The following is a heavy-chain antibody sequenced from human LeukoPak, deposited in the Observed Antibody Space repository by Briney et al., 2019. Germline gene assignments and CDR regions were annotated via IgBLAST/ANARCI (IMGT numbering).Heavy chain of an antibody. D-gene: IGHD3-9*01. V-gene: IGHV4-39*01. J-gene: IGHJ6*03. CDR3: ARQRADYFYYYVDV. CDR2: IYYSETT. Sequence: KPSETLSLTCTVSGGSIGTTNYYWGWLRQPPGKGPEWIGSIYYSETTYDNPSLESRVTISIETSKNQFSLKLSSVTAADTAVYYCARQRADYFYYYVDVWGKGTTVTVS. CDR1: GGSIGTTNYY.